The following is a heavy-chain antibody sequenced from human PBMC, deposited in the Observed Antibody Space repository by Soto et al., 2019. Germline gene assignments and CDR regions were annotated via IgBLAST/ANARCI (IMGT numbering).Heavy chain of an antibody. Sequence: SETLSLTCGVSGYSISSGYYWGWIRQPPGRGPEWIGNIFHRGTTYYNPSLKSRAAISVDTSKNEFSLRVSSVNAADTAVYYCARVDSPYYYNSSGYFTYWGQGALVTVSS. V-gene: IGHV4-38-2*01. D-gene: IGHD3-22*01. CDR3: ARVDSPYYYNSSGYFTY. J-gene: IGHJ4*02. CDR1: GYSISSGYY. CDR2: IFHRGTT.